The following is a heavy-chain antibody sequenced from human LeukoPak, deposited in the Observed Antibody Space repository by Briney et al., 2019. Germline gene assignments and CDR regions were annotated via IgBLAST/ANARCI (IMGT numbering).Heavy chain of an antibody. Sequence: SETLSLTCNVSGASISSYYWSWMRLPPGKGLEWIGYIYYSGDTDYNPSLRSRVTISVDTSKNQFSLKLSSVTAADTAVYYCARGRTWIDPWGQGTLVTVSA. CDR1: GASISSYY. V-gene: IGHV4-59*01. CDR3: ARGRTWIDP. CDR2: IYYSGDT. J-gene: IGHJ5*02.